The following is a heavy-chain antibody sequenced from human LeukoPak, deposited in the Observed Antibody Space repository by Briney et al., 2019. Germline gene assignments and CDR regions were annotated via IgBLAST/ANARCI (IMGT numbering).Heavy chain of an antibody. CDR1: GASLSSDS. Sequence: SETLSLTSTLSGASLSSDSRRWIRPPPRGGLQWIGYVYYSGSTNYNPSLKSRVPISVDASKNQFSLNLSSVTAADTAVYYCAAFRQWLVILDYWGQGTLVTVPA. V-gene: IGHV4-59*08. J-gene: IGHJ4*02. D-gene: IGHD6-19*01. CDR3: AAFRQWLVILDY. CDR2: VYYSGST.